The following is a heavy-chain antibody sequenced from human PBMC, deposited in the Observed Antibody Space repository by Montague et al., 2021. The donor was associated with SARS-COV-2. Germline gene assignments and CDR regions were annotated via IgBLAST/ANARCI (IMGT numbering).Heavy chain of an antibody. CDR3: ARAIWRLDV. CDR2: IYTGGYV. CDR1: GDSISRYY. J-gene: IGHJ2*01. V-gene: IGHV4-4*07. Sequence: SETLSLTCSVSGDSISRYYWSWIRQSDGKGLEWIGRIYTGGYVNXNPALQSRVSMSVDTSKSQVSLNVTSVTAADTAVYYCARAIWRLDVWGRGILVTVSS.